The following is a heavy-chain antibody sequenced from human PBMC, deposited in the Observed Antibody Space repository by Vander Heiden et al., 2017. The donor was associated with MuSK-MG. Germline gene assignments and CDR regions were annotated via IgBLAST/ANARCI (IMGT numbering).Heavy chain of an antibody. CDR2: IYSGGNT. D-gene: IGHD1-1*01. Sequence: EVQLVESGGGLVQPGGSLRLSCAASGFPVSSSYMSWVRQAPGKGLECVSLIYSGGNTYYADSVKGRFTISRDNSKNTLDLQINSLRAEDTAVYYCARKPGTGFYYYMDVWVKGTTVTVSS. CDR1: GFPVSSSY. J-gene: IGHJ6*03. CDR3: ARKPGTGFYYYMDV. V-gene: IGHV3-53*04.